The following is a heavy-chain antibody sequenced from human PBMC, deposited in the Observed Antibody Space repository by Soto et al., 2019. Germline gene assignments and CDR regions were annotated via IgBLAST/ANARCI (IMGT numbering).Heavy chain of an antibody. J-gene: IGHJ6*02. V-gene: IGHV3-7*01. D-gene: IGHD3-3*01. CDR2: IKQDGSEK. Sequence: GSLRRTCAASGFTFSSYWMSWVRQAPGKGLEWVAKIKQDGSEKYYVDSVKGRFTISRDNAKNSLYLQMNSLRAEDTAVYYCARDPGRPAAIFGVVITSEYYYGMDVWGQGTTVTVSS. CDR3: ARDPGRPAAIFGVVITSEYYYGMDV. CDR1: GFTFSSYW.